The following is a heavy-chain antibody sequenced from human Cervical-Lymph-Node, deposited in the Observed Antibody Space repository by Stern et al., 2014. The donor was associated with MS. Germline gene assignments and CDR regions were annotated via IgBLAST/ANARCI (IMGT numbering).Heavy chain of an antibody. Sequence: QVQLGQSGAEVKKPGSSVTVSCKTSGGTFSTNALSCVRQAPGQGLEWVGGIIPMFGAPFYAPDFQGRVTIIADESTSIVHLKVTSLRYNDTAVYFCARNRLRFGGPSSRRGSGMDVWGQGTRVTVSS. CDR2: IIPMFGAP. CDR3: ARNRLRFGGPSSRRGSGMDV. V-gene: IGHV1-69*01. D-gene: IGHD3-3*01. J-gene: IGHJ6*02. CDR1: GGTFSTNA.